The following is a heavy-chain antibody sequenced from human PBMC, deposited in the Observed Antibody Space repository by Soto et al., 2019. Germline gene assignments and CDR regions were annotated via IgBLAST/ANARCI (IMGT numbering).Heavy chain of an antibody. CDR3: ARLVAVAGDYFDY. CDR1: GGSISSYY. V-gene: IGHV4-59*01. Sequence: PSETLSLTCTVSGGSISSYYWSWIRQPPGKGLEWIGYIYYSGSTNYNPSLKSRVTISVHTSKNQFSLKLSSVTAADTAVYYSARLVAVAGDYFDYWGQGNMVTLYS. D-gene: IGHD6-19*01. CDR2: IYYSGST. J-gene: IGHJ4*02.